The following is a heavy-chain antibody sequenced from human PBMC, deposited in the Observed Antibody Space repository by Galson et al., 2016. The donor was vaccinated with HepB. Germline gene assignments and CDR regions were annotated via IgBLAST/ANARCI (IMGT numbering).Heavy chain of an antibody. Sequence: LSLTCTVSGGSISGYYWSWIRQPPGKGMEWIGYIHYTGVTTYKSPLRGRVSIPVDTSKNLFSLKLSSVAAADTAVYYCARDASGSYYNDGWFDPWGQGTQVIVSS. CDR3: ARDASGSYYNDGWFDP. CDR2: IHYTGVT. CDR1: GGSISGYY. D-gene: IGHD3-10*01. V-gene: IGHV4-59*01. J-gene: IGHJ5*02.